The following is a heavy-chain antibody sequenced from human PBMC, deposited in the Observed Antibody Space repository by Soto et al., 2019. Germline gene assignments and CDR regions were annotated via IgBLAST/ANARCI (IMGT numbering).Heavy chain of an antibody. V-gene: IGHV1-69*01. CDR3: ARGADTAMVRITYYFDY. CDR1: GGTFSSYA. D-gene: IGHD5-18*01. J-gene: IGHJ4*02. CDR2: IIPIFGTA. Sequence: QVQLVQSGAEVKKPGSSVKVSCKASGGTFSSYAISWVRQAPGQGLEWMGGIIPIFGTANYAQKFQGRVTITADESTSTAYMELSSLRSEDTAVYYCARGADTAMVRITYYFDYWGQGTLVTVSS.